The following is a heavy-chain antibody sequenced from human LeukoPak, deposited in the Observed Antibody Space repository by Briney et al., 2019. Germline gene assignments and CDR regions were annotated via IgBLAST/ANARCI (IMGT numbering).Heavy chain of an antibody. V-gene: IGHV1-69*05. CDR2: IIPIFGTA. Sequence: ASVKVSCKASGGTFSSYAISWGRQAPGQGLEWMGGIIPIFGTANYAQKFQGRVTITTDESTSTAYMELSSLRSEDTAVYYCASRGEVGWLLDYWGQGTLVTVSS. CDR1: GGTFSSYA. D-gene: IGHD5-24*01. CDR3: ASRGEVGWLLDY. J-gene: IGHJ4*02.